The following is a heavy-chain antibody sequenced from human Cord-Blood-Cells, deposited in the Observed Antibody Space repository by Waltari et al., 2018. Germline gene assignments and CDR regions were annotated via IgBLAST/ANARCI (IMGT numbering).Heavy chain of an antibody. D-gene: IGHD6-13*01. J-gene: IGHJ4*02. CDR1: GFPFSSYS. Sequence: EVQLVESGGGLVKPGGSLRLSCAASGFPFSSYSMNWVRQAPGKGLEWVSSISSSSSYIYYADSVKGRFTISRDNAKNSLYLQMNSLRAEDTAVYYCAREGIAAAGTDYWGQGTLVTVSS. CDR3: AREGIAAAGTDY. V-gene: IGHV3-21*01. CDR2: ISSSSSYI.